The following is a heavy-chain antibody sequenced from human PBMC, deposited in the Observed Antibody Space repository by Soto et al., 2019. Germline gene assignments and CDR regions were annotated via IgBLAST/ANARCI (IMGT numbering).Heavy chain of an antibody. CDR1: GFTFSSYA. J-gene: IGHJ1*01. CDR3: AKEGRIAAAQEAEYFQH. Sequence: GGSLRLSCAASGFTFSSYAMSWVRQAPGKGLEWVSAISGSGGSTYYADSVKGRFTISRDNSKNTLYLQMNSLRAEDTAVYYCAKEGRIAAAQEAEYFQHWGQGTLVTVSS. V-gene: IGHV3-23*01. D-gene: IGHD6-13*01. CDR2: ISGSGGST.